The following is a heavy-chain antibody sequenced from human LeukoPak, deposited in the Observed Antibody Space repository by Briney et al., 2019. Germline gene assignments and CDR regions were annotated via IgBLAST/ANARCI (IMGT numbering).Heavy chain of an antibody. D-gene: IGHD5-24*01. V-gene: IGHV3-11*01. CDR3: AKEGDVEMALYYFDY. CDR2: ISSSGSTI. CDR1: GFTISDYY. Sequence: GGSLRLSCAASGFTISDYYMSWISQTPGKGLEWVSYISSSGSTIYYADSVKGRFTISRDNAKNSLYLQMTSLRAEDTAVYYCAKEGDVEMALYYFDYWGQGTLVSVSS. J-gene: IGHJ4*02.